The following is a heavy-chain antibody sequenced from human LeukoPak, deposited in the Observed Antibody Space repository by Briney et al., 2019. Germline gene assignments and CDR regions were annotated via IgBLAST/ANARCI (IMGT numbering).Heavy chain of an antibody. CDR3: SKANCYGYYKHSGENFQH. CDR1: GFTFSSYA. D-gene: IGHD4-17*01. J-gene: IGHJ1*01. Sequence: GGSLRLSCAASGFTFSSYAMSWVRQAPGKGLEWVSAISGSGGSTYYADSVKGRFTISRDNSKNTLYLQMNSLRAEDTAVYCCSKANCYGYYKHSGENFQHWGPGTLVNGSS. V-gene: IGHV3-23*01. CDR2: ISGSGGST.